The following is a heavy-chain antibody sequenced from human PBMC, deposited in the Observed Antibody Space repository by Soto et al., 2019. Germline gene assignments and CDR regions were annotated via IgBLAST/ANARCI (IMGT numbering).Heavy chain of an antibody. D-gene: IGHD6-13*01. CDR3: ARDRLYSSSWYEIDH. CDR2: INHSGST. CDR1: GGSFSGYY. V-gene: IGHV4-34*01. Sequence: PSEALSLTCAAYGGSFSGYYWSWIRQPPGKGLEWIGEINHSGSTNYNPSLKSRVTISVDTSKNQFSLKLSSVTAAGTAMYYCARDRLYSSSWYEIDHWGQGTLVTVSS. J-gene: IGHJ4*02.